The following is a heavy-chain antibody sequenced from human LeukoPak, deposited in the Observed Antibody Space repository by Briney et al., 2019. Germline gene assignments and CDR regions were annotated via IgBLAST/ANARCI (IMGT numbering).Heavy chain of an antibody. J-gene: IGHJ2*01. Sequence: GGSLRLSCAASGFTVSSSYMNWARQAPGKGLEWVSVIHRGGSTYYADSVKGRFTISRDNSKNTLYLQMNSLRAEDTAVYYCARDPAGPGDWYFDLWGRGTLVTVSS. CDR2: IHRGGST. CDR1: GFTVSSSY. CDR3: ARDPAGPGDWYFDL. V-gene: IGHV3-53*01.